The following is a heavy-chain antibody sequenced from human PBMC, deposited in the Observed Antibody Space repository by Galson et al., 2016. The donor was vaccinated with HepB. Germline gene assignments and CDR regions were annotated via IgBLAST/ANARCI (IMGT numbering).Heavy chain of an antibody. J-gene: IGHJ2*01. CDR2: ISTGQGNT. CDR3: ARGTTFRWYFDL. D-gene: IGHD4-11*01. CDR1: GYTFTNYA. V-gene: IGHV1-3*04. Sequence: SVKVSCKASGYTFTNYAIHWVRQAPGQRLEWLGWISTGQGNTKYSQKFQDRVSISRDTSATTAYLDLRSLRSEDTAVYYCARGTTFRWYFDLWGRGTQVTVSS.